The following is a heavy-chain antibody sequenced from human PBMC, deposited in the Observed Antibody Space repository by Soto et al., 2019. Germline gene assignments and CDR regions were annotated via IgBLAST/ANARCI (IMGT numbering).Heavy chain of an antibody. Sequence: PSETLSLTCSVSGASVTSPEHYWTWIRQSPGKGLEWIGYIYYGGSTVYNPSLKGRSTVSLDTSKNQSSLNLTSVTAADTAVYLCARGRYCISGDCFPNWFDPWGQGNLVTVSS. CDR2: IYYGGST. CDR3: ARGRYCISGDCFPNWFDP. V-gene: IGHV4-30-4*01. J-gene: IGHJ5*02. D-gene: IGHD2-2*01. CDR1: GASVTSPEHY.